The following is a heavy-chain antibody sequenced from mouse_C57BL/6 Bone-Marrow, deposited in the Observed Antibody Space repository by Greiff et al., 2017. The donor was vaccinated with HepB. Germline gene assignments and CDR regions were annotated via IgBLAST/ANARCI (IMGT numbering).Heavy chain of an antibody. V-gene: IGHV5-17*01. CDR3: ARYYYGSSGKNYYFDY. Sequence: VQLKESGGGLVKPGGSLKLSCAASGFTFSDYGMHWVRQAPEKGLEWVAYISSGSSTIYYADTVKGRFTISRDNAKNTLFLQMTSLRSEDTAMYYCARYYYGSSGKNYYFDYWGQGTTLTVSS. J-gene: IGHJ2*01. CDR1: GFTFSDYG. D-gene: IGHD1-1*01. CDR2: ISSGSSTI.